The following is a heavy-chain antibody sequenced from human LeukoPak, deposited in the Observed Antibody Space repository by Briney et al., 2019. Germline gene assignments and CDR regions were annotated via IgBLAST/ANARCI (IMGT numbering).Heavy chain of an antibody. CDR1: GDSITRFRYY. D-gene: IGHD1-1*01. V-gene: IGHV4-61*02. Sequence: PSGTLSLTCTVSGDSITRFRYYASWMRQPPGEEREWIERIYSSGNNDYHVYIVFLKSRDSLSLDTSKHQFFLELTSVAAADTAVYYCARSFTDNFFFENWGQGTLVTVSS. J-gene: IGHJ4*02. CDR2: IYSSGNN. CDR3: ARSFTDNFFFEN.